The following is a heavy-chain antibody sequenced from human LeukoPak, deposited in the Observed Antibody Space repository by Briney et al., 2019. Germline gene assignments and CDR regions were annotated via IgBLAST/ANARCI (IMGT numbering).Heavy chain of an antibody. CDR2: ISSGSTYT. J-gene: IGHJ4*02. D-gene: IGHD4-23*01. V-gene: IGHV3-11*05. Sequence: SGGSLRLSCEVSGFTFSDHYMSWIRQAPGKRLEWVSYISSGSTYTNYADSVEGRITISRDNAKNSLYLQMNSLRAEDTAVYYCARGDYGGDYFDYWGQGTLVTVSS. CDR3: ARGDYGGDYFDY. CDR1: GFTFSDHY.